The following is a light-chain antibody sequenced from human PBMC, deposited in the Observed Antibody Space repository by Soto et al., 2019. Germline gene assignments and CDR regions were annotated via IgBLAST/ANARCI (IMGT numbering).Light chain of an antibody. J-gene: IGLJ2*01. CDR1: SSDVGGYNY. V-gene: IGLV2-14*01. CDR3: SSYTSSSTLYVV. Sequence: QSALTQPASVSGSPGQSITISCTGTSSDVGGYNYVSWYQQHPGKAPKLMIYEVSNRPSGVSNRFSGSKSGNTASLTISGLQGEDEDDYYCSSYTSSSTLYVVFGGGTKLTVL. CDR2: EVS.